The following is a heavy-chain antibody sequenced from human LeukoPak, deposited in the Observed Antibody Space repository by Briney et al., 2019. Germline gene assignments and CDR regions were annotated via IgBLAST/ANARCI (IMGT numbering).Heavy chain of an antibody. CDR2: ISWNSGSI. CDR3: AKDSHSYGPLGYFQH. D-gene: IGHD5-18*01. CDR1: GFTFDGYA. Sequence: GRSLRLSCAASGFTFDGYAVHWVRQAPGKGLEWVSGISWNSGSIGYADSVKGRFTISRDNAKNSLYLQMNSLRAEDTALYYCAKDSHSYGPLGYFQHWGQGTLVTVSS. V-gene: IGHV3-9*01. J-gene: IGHJ1*01.